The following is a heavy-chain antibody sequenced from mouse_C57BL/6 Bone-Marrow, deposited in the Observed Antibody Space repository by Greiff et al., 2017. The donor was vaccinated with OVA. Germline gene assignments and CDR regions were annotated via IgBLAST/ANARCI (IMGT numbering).Heavy chain of an antibody. CDR1: GFTFSDYY. D-gene: IGHD2-3*01. CDR2: INNDGSST. J-gene: IGHJ3*01. CDR3: ARLGGYYVAY. V-gene: IGHV5-16*01. Sequence: EVQRVESEGGLVQPGSSMKLSCTASGFTFSDYYMAWVRQAPEKGLEWVANINNDGSSTYYLDSLKSRFIISIDNAKNILFLQVSSLKSEDTATYYCARLGGYYVAYWGQGTLVTVSA.